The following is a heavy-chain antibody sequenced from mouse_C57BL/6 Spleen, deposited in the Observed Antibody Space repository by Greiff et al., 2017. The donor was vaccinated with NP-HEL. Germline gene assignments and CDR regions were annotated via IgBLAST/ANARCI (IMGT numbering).Heavy chain of an antibody. CDR1: GFNIKDYY. J-gene: IGHJ2*01. D-gene: IGHD2-3*01. CDR2: IDPEDGDT. Sequence: VQLQQSGAELVKPGASVKLSCTASGFNIKDYYMHWVKQRTEQGLEWIGRIDPEDGDTKYAQKFQGKATITTDTTSNTAYLQLSSLTSEDTAVYYGARKRDDGNFDYWGQGTTLTVSS. V-gene: IGHV14-2*01. CDR3: ARKRDDGNFDY.